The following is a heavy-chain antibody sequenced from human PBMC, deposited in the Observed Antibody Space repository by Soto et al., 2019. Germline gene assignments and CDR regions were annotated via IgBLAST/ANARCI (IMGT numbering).Heavy chain of an antibody. J-gene: IGHJ3*02. CDR2: LIHGGSA. V-gene: IGHV4-34*12. CDR3: ARSPLGYDYVRQTWREVGDSFDI. Sequence: SETLSLTCAIYGASLGGFHWTWLRQAPGKGLEWIGELIHGGSANYNPSLKSRVSFSLDTSKNQFSLHLMSVTAADTAVYYCARSPLGYDYVRQTWREVGDSFDIWGRGTMVTVSS. D-gene: IGHD3-16*01. CDR1: GASLGGFH.